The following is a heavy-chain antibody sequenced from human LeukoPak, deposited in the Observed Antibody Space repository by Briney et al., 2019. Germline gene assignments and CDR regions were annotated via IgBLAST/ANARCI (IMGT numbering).Heavy chain of an antibody. CDR2: IYYSGST. Sequence: SETLSLTCTVSGGSISSYYWSWIRQPPGKGLEWIGYIYYSGSTNYNPSLKCRVTISVDTSKNQFSLKLSSVTAADTAVYYCARVVGRKGWFDPWGQGTLVTVSS. CDR3: ARVVGRKGWFDP. D-gene: IGHD2-15*01. J-gene: IGHJ5*02. CDR1: GGSISSYY. V-gene: IGHV4-59*01.